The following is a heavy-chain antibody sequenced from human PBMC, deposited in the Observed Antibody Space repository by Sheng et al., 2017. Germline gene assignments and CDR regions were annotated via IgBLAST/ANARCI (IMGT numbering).Heavy chain of an antibody. J-gene: IGHJ4*02. V-gene: IGHV3-48*03. CDR3: ARTGDSWYGGKKEFDY. CDR1: GFTFSNYE. CDR2: ISSSGSTV. D-gene: IGHD5-12*01. Sequence: EVQLVESGGGLVQPGGSLRLSCAASGFTFSNYEMNWVRQAPGKGLEWVSYISSSGSTVYYADSVRGRFTISRDNAKNSLYLQMNSLRAEDTAVYYCARTGDSWYGGKKEFDYWGQGTLVTVSS.